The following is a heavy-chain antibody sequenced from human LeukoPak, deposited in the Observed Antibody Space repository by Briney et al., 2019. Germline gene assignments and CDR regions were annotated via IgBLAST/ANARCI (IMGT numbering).Heavy chain of an antibody. J-gene: IGHJ4*02. Sequence: SETLSLTCTVSGGSISSYYWSWIRQPPGKGLEWIGYIYYSGSTYYNPSLKSRVTISVDTSKNQFSLKLSSVTAADTAVYYCARGLIAAASDFDYWGQGTLVTVSS. CDR2: IYYSGST. D-gene: IGHD6-13*01. CDR1: GGSISSYY. V-gene: IGHV4-59*12. CDR3: ARGLIAAASDFDY.